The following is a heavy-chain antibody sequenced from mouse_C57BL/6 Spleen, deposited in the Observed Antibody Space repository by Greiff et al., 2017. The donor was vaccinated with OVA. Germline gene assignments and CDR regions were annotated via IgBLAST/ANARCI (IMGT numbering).Heavy chain of an antibody. CDR1: GYTFTDYE. V-gene: IGHV1-15*01. Sequence: VQLQQSGAELVRPGASVTLSCKASGYTFTDYEMHWVKQTPVHGLEWIGAIDPETGGTAYNQKFKGKAILTADKSSSTAYMELRSLTSEDSAVYCCTRVTGDGAMDYWGQGTSVTVSS. J-gene: IGHJ4*01. D-gene: IGHD2-13*01. CDR2: IDPETGGT. CDR3: TRVTGDGAMDY.